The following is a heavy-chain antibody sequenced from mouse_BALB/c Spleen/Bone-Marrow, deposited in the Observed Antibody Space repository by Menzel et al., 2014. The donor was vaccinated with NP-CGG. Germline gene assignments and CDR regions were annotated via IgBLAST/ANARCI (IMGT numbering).Heavy chain of an antibody. CDR1: GYKFTDYA. D-gene: IGHD1-1*01. CDR2: ISTYSGNT. J-gene: IGHJ2*01. CDR3: ARNFYGSAYFDF. Sequence: QVQLQQSGPELVRPGVSVKISCKGSGYKFTDYAMHWVKQSHAKSLEWIGLISTYSGNTHYNQKFKGKATMTVDKSSSTAYMELARFTSEDSAPYYCARNFYGSAYFDFCGQGSTLTVSS. V-gene: IGHV1-67*01.